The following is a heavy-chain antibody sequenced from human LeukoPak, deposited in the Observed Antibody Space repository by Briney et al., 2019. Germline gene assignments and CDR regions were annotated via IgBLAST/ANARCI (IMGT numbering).Heavy chain of an antibody. CDR1: GGSFSGYY. V-gene: IGHV4-34*01. CDR2: INHSGST. D-gene: IGHD2-15*01. Sequence: SETLSLTCAVYGGSFSGYYWSWIRQPPGKGLEWIGEINHSGSTNYNPSLKSRVPISVDTSKNQFSLKLSSVTAADTAVYYCARGRKNRFNVVAPTLFRVVAATPAPRSYTSGQGTLVTVSS. CDR3: ARGRKNRFNVVAPTLFRVVAATPAPRSYT. J-gene: IGHJ5*02.